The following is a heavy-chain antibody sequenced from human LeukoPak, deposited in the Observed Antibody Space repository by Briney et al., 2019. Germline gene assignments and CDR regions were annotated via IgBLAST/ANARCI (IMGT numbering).Heavy chain of an antibody. V-gene: IGHV2-70*04. CDR1: GFSISTSGMR. D-gene: IGHD1-26*01. CDR2: IDWDDDK. Sequence: SGPALVKPTQTLTLTCTFSGFSISTSGMRVSWIRQPPGKALEWLARIDWDDDKFYSTSLKTRLTISKDTSKNQVVLTMTNMDPVDTATYYCARGSGSYGLSFDYWGQGTLVTVSS. CDR3: ARGSGSYGLSFDY. J-gene: IGHJ4*02.